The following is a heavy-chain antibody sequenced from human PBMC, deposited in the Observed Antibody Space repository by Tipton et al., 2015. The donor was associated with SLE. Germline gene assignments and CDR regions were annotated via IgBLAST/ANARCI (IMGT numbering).Heavy chain of an antibody. CDR3: ARQEWELLRYFDY. V-gene: IGHV3-21*01. J-gene: IGHJ4*02. CDR2: ISSSSSYI. D-gene: IGHD1-26*01. Sequence: GSLRLSCAAPGFTFSSYSMNWVRQAPGKGLEWVSSISSSSSYIYYADSVKGRFTISRDNAKNSLYLQMNSLRAEDTAVYYCARQEWELLRYFDYWGQGTLVTVSS. CDR1: GFTFSSYS.